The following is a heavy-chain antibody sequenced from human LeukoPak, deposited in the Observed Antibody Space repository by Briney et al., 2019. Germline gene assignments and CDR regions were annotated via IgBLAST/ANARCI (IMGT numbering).Heavy chain of an antibody. CDR3: AGRDNGYYYGMDV. D-gene: IGHD5-24*01. Sequence: GSLRLSCAASGFTVSSNYISWVRHTPGKGLEWVSLINSGGSTYYADSVKGRFTISRDNSKNTLYLQMNSLRAEDTAVYYCAGRDNGYYYGMDVWGQGTTVTVSS. J-gene: IGHJ6*02. CDR1: GFTVSSNY. V-gene: IGHV3-66*01. CDR2: INSGGST.